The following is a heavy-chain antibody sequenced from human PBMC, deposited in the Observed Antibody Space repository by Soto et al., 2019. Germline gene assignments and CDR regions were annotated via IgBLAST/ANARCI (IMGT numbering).Heavy chain of an antibody. CDR1: GFTFRRYW. V-gene: IGHV3-74*03. CDR2: ISHDGRTT. J-gene: IGHJ6*02. CDR3: SSAELGVIPRVKRYHYGMDV. D-gene: IGHD2-2*01. Sequence: EVQLAESGGGLVQPGGSLRLSCLVSGFTFRRYWMHWVRQVPGQGLEWVSGISHDGRTTTYADSVKGRFTISRDTNKYTPDLEMSSLGAEDTAASLCSSAELGVIPRVKRYHYGMDVWGQGTTVTVSS.